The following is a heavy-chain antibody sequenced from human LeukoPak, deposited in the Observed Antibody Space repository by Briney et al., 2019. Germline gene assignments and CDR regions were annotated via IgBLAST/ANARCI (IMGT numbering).Heavy chain of an antibody. Sequence: SETLSLTCSVSGGSISSYYWSWIRQPPGKGLEWIGYIYYSGRTKYNPSLKSRVTISVDTSKNQFSLRLSSVTAADTAVYYCAREYSSSSGRRAFDFWGQGTMVTVSS. CDR1: GGSISSYY. CDR2: IYYSGRT. J-gene: IGHJ3*01. V-gene: IGHV4-59*08. CDR3: AREYSSSSGRRAFDF. D-gene: IGHD6-6*01.